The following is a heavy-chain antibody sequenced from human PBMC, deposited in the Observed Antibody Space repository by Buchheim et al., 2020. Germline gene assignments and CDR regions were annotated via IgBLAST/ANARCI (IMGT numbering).Heavy chain of an antibody. D-gene: IGHD2-8*01. Sequence: QLQLQESGPGLVKPAETLSLTCAVSGGSISSSSYYWGWIRHPPGKGLEWIGSIYYTGSTHYNPSLKSRVTISVDTPNNQFSLKLTSVTAAETAVYYCAGRTCSDGVCYHYYGMDVWGQGIT. J-gene: IGHJ6*02. CDR1: GGSISSSSYY. CDR3: AGRTCSDGVCYHYYGMDV. V-gene: IGHV4-39*01. CDR2: IYYTGST.